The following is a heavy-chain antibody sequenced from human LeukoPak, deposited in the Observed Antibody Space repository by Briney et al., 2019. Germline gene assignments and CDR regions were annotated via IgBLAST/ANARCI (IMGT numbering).Heavy chain of an antibody. CDR3: ARDGFAAGSVFDY. V-gene: IGHV4-59*01. J-gene: IGHJ4*02. CDR1: GGSISSYY. D-gene: IGHD3-10*01. CDR2: IYKSGST. Sequence: SETLSLTCTVSGGSISSYYWSWIRQSPGKGLEWIGSIYKSGSTNYNPSLKSRVTISMDMSKNQFSLKVNSVTAADTAMHYCARDGFAAGSVFDYWGQGTLVTVSS.